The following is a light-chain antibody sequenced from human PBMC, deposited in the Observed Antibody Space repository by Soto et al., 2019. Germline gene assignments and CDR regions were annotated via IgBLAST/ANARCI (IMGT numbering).Light chain of an antibody. CDR3: QQYNSYSRYT. Sequence: DIQMTQSPSTLSASVGDRVTITCRASQSISTWLAWYQQKPGKAPKLLIYDASSLQSGVPSRFSGHGSGTDFTLTISSLQPDDFATYYCQQYNSYSRYTFGQGTKLEIK. J-gene: IGKJ2*01. CDR2: DAS. V-gene: IGKV1-5*01. CDR1: QSISTW.